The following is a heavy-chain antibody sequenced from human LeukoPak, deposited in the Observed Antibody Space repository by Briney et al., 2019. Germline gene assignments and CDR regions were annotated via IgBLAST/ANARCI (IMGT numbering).Heavy chain of an antibody. V-gene: IGHV3-7*01. Sequence: GGSLRLSCAASGFTFSRYWMSWVRQAPGKGREWVANIKQEGSEKYYVDSVKGRFTICRDNAKNSLYLQMNRLRAEDTAVYYCARLLVYNSGGEAFDHWGQGTLVTVSS. J-gene: IGHJ4*02. CDR2: IKQEGSEK. CDR3: ARLLVYNSGGEAFDH. D-gene: IGHD1-20*01. CDR1: GFTFSRYW.